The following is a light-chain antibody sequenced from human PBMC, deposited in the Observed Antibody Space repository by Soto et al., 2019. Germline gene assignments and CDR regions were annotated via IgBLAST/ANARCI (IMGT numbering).Light chain of an antibody. CDR2: EVS. CDR1: SSDVGSYNL. Sequence: QSALTQPASVSGSPGQSITISCTGLSSDVGSYNLVSWYQQHPGKAPKLMIYEVSKRPSGVSNRFSGSKSGNTASLTISGPQAEDEADYYCCSYVGSSSVFVVFGGGTKVTVL. CDR3: CSYVGSSSVFVV. J-gene: IGLJ2*01. V-gene: IGLV2-23*02.